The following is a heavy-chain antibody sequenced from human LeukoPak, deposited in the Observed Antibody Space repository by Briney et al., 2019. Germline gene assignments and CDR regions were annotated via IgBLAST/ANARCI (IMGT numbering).Heavy chain of an antibody. CDR2: ISYDGSNK. CDR1: GFTFSSYG. D-gene: IGHD1-26*01. Sequence: GGSLRLSCAASGFTFSSYGMHWVRQAPGKGLEWVAVISYDGSNKYYADSVKGRFTISRDNSKNTLYLQMNSLRAEDTAVYYCAKDPRRYSRTGGYFDYWGQGTLVTVSS. J-gene: IGHJ4*02. CDR3: AKDPRRYSRTGGYFDY. V-gene: IGHV3-30*18.